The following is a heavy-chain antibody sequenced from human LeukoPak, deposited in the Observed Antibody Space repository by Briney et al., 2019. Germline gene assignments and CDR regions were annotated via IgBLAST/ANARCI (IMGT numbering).Heavy chain of an antibody. Sequence: ASVKVSCKASGYIFSDFSIHWVRQAPGQGLEWMGWINANSGGTDFAQKFQGRVTMTRDTSISTAYMVLTSLRSDDTAVYYCARDPSGLGYYYFYMDVWGKGTTVTVSS. CDR1: GYIFSDFS. CDR3: ARDPSGLGYYYFYMDV. CDR2: INANSGGT. J-gene: IGHJ6*03. V-gene: IGHV1-2*02. D-gene: IGHD6-6*01.